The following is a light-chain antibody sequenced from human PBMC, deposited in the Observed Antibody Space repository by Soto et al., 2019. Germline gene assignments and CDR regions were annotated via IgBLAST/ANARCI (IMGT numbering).Light chain of an antibody. Sequence: DIQMTQSPSSLSASLGDRVTITCRASQSISIYLNWYQQKPGKAPVLLIYAASNLQSGVPSRFGGSGSGTDFTLTISSLQPEDFATYYCQQSYSTPTFGGGTKVDIK. CDR2: AAS. V-gene: IGKV1-39*01. CDR1: QSISIY. J-gene: IGKJ4*01. CDR3: QQSYSTPT.